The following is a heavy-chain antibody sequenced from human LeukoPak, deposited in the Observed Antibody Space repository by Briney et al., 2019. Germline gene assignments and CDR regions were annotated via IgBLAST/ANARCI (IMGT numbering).Heavy chain of an antibody. CDR2: TRNKAISYTT. V-gene: IGHV3-72*01. CDR3: ARGVAGGTYYYYYYMDV. J-gene: IGHJ6*03. Sequence: GGSLRLSCAASGFTFSDHYMDWVRQAPGKGLEWVGRTRNKAISYTTEYAASVKGRFTITRDDSKNSLYLQMNSLKTDDTAVYYCARGVAGGTYYYYYYMDVWGKGTTVTVSS. CDR1: GFTFSDHY. D-gene: IGHD6-13*01.